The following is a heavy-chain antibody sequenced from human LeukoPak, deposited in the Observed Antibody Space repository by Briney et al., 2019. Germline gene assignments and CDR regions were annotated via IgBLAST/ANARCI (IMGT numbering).Heavy chain of an antibody. V-gene: IGHV4-4*07. CDR2: TYTSGST. D-gene: IGHD3-10*01. Sequence: SETLSLTCTVSGGSISSYYWSWIRQSAGKGLEWIGRTYTSGSTNYNPSLKSRVTMSVDKSKNQFSLKLSSVTAAETAVYYCARETYYYGSGSRDYYMDVWGKGTTVTVSS. J-gene: IGHJ6*03. CDR1: GGSISSYY. CDR3: ARETYYYGSGSRDYYMDV.